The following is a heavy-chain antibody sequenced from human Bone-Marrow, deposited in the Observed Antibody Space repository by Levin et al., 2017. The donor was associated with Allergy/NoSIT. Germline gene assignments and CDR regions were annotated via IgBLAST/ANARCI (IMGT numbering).Heavy chain of an antibody. CDR1: GGSISSSSYF. CDR2: VYYDGRT. Sequence: SETLSLTCSVSGGSISSSSYFWSWIRQPPGKGLEWIGYVYYDGRTNYNPSLKSRLTISVARSKNQFSLKLSSVTVADTAVYYCARSQRTDYWGQGTLVTVSS. V-gene: IGHV4-61*05. D-gene: IGHD6-25*01. CDR3: ARSQRTDY. J-gene: IGHJ4*02.